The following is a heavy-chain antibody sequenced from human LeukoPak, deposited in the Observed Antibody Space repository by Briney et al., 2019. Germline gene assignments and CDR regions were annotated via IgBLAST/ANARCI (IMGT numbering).Heavy chain of an antibody. Sequence: GGSLRLSCVVPGFTFSESWMSWVRQAPGKGLGWVASLNLDGSDKYYVDSVKGRFTISRDNAKNSLYLQMDSLRVEDTAVYYCAKGKRYPDYWGQGTLVTVSS. D-gene: IGHD1-1*01. CDR1: GFTFSESW. V-gene: IGHV3-7*03. CDR3: AKGKRYPDY. CDR2: LNLDGSDK. J-gene: IGHJ4*02.